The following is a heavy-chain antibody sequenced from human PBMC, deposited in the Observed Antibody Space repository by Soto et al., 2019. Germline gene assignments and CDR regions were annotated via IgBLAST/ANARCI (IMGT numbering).Heavy chain of an antibody. CDR1: GFTFSSYS. CDR3: ERDGPYYDFCSGYCRGY. J-gene: IGHJ4*02. Sequence: VGSRRLSCAASGFTFSSYSMNWVRHAPGKGLECVASITSSSSYIYYADSRKGRFTISRDNGKKALYLQMNSLRAKETAVYSCERDGPYYDFCSGYCRGYWGQGTLVTVSS. D-gene: IGHD3-3*01. CDR2: ITSSSSYI. V-gene: IGHV3-21*01.